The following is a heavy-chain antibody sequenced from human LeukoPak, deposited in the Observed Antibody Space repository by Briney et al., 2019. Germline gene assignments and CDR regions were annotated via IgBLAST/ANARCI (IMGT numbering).Heavy chain of an antibody. Sequence: ASVKVSCKASGYTFTSYDINWVRQATGQGLEWMGWMNPNSGNTGYAQKFQGRVTMTRNTSISTAYMELSSLRSEDTAVYYCARLKRYILRYFDWRKIYGVDVWGQGTTVTVSS. CDR2: MNPNSGNT. J-gene: IGHJ6*02. CDR3: ARLKRYILRYFDWRKIYGVDV. CDR1: GYTFTSYD. V-gene: IGHV1-8*01. D-gene: IGHD3-9*01.